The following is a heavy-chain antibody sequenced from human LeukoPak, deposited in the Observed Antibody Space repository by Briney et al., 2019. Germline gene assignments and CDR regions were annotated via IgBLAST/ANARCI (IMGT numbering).Heavy chain of an antibody. CDR1: GGTFSSYA. J-gene: IGHJ4*02. D-gene: IGHD3-22*01. CDR2: IIPIFGTA. Sequence: SVTVSCKASGGTFSSYAISRVRQAPGQGLEWMGGIIPIFGTANYAQKFQGRVTITTDESTSTAYMELSSLRSEDTAVYYCARGYYDSSGYTPGDFDYWGQGTLVTVSS. V-gene: IGHV1-69*05. CDR3: ARGYYDSSGYTPGDFDY.